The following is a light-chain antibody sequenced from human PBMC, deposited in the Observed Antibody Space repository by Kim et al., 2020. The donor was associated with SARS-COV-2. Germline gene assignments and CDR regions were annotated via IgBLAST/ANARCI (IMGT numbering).Light chain of an antibody. J-gene: IGLJ2*01. CDR3: QGWDGNSDHEV. Sequence: SYELTQAPSVSVSPGQTARITCRGDSIGGKSAHWYQQKPGQAPVVVIYYDTDRPSGIPERFSGSTSVNTATLTISRVEARDEADYYCQGWDGNSDHEVFGAGTKLTVL. CDR1: SIGGKS. CDR2: YDT. V-gene: IGLV3-21*04.